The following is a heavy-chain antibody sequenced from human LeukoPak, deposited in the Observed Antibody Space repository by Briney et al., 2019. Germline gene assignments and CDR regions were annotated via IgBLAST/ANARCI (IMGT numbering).Heavy chain of an antibody. CDR1: GGSISSYY. V-gene: IGHV4-59*01. J-gene: IGHJ5*02. CDR3: ARGDTYYYDSSGYYYNWFDP. D-gene: IGHD3-22*01. Sequence: PSETLSLTCTVPGGSISSYYWSWIRQPPGKGLEWIGYIYYSGSTNYNPSLKSRVTISVDTSKNQFSLKLSSVTAADTAVYYCARGDTYYYDSSGYYYNWFDPWGQGTLVTVSS. CDR2: IYYSGST.